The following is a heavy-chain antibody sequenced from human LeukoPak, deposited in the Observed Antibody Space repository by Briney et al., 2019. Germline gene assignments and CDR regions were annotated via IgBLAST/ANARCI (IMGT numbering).Heavy chain of an antibody. D-gene: IGHD3-3*02. V-gene: IGHV3-7*01. J-gene: IGHJ4*02. Sequence: GGSLRLSCAASGFTFSNYWMTWVRQAPGKGLEWVAHINQDGSKEYYMDSVKGRFTISRDNAKNTLYLQMNSLRAEDTAVYYCARDRGHFSVDYWGQGTLVTVSS. CDR1: GFTFSNYW. CDR3: ARDRGHFSVDY. CDR2: INQDGSKE.